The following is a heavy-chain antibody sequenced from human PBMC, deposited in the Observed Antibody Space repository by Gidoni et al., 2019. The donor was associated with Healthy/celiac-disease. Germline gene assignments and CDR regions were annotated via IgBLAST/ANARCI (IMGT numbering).Heavy chain of an antibody. CDR2: IYSGGST. V-gene: IGHV3-66*01. J-gene: IGHJ2*01. D-gene: IGHD7-27*01. CDR1: GFTVSSNY. Sequence: EVQLVESGGGLVKPGGSLRLSCAASGFTVSSNYMSWVRQAPGKGLEWVSVIYSGGSTYYADSVKGRFTISRDNSKNTLYLQMNSLRAEDTAVYYCASVASNWGFYHWYFDLWGRGTLVTVSS. CDR3: ASVASNWGFYHWYFDL.